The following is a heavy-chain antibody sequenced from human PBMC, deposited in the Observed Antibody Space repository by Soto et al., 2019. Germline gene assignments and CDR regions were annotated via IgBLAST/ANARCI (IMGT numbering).Heavy chain of an antibody. CDR3: ARVMISSGWYYFDY. CDR2: IGTAGDT. V-gene: IGHV3-13*01. CDR1: GFTFSSYD. J-gene: IGHJ4*02. D-gene: IGHD6-19*01. Sequence: VQLVESGGGLVKPGGSLRLSCAASGFTFSSYDMHWVRQATGKGLEWVSAIGTAGDTYYPGSVKGRFTISRENAKNSLYLQMNSLRAGDTAVYYCARVMISSGWYYFDYWGQGTLVTVSS.